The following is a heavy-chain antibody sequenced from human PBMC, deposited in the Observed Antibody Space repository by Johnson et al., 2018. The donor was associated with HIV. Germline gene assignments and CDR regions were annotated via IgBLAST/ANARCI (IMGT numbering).Heavy chain of an antibody. CDR2: INSDGSST. J-gene: IGHJ3*02. CDR1: GFIFNDAW. CDR3: AREATYYDYVWGSDAFDI. V-gene: IGHV3-74*01. D-gene: IGHD3-16*01. Sequence: VQLVESGGGLVKPGGSLRLSCAAYGFIFNDAWMNWVRQAPGKGLVWVSRINSDGSSTSYADSVKGRFTISRDNAKNTLYLQMNSRRAEDTAVYYCAREATYYDYVWGSDAFDIWGQGTMVTVSS.